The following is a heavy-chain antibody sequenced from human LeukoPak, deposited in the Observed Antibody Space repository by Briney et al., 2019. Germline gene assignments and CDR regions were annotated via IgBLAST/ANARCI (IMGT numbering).Heavy chain of an antibody. CDR2: MYFNSGAT. Sequence: ASVRVSFKASGFTFTGYYVQWLRQAPGQGLEWVGWMYFNSGATRYAPKFQGRVTMTRDTAISTAYMELSSLRPDDTAMYYCSREGSSGQDWYAFDVWGQETMVTVSS. J-gene: IGHJ3*01. V-gene: IGHV1-2*02. CDR3: SREGSSGQDWYAFDV. CDR1: GFTFTGYY. D-gene: IGHD5-12*01.